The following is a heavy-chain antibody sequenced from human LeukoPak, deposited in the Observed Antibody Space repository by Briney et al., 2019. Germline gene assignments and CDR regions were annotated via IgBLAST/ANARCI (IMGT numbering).Heavy chain of an antibody. V-gene: IGHV4-31*03. CDR1: GGSISSYSYY. CDR2: INYSGNI. D-gene: IGHD2-2*01. J-gene: IGHJ5*02. Sequence: SETLSLTCTISGGSISSYSYYWIWIRQHPDKGLEWIGYINYSGNIYCNPSLKSRVTMSVDTSKNQFSLRLSSVTAADTAVYFCARYDSATMSGWFDPWGRGTLVTVSS. CDR3: ARYDSATMSGWFDP.